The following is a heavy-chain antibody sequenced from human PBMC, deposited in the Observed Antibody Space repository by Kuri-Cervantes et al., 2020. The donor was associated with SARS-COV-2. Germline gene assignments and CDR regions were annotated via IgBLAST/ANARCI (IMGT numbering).Heavy chain of an antibody. V-gene: IGHV3-48*01. CDR1: GFTFSSYS. Sequence: GESLKISCAASGFTFSSYSMNWVRQAPGKGLEWVSYISSSSSTIYYADSVKGRFTISRDNAKNSLYLQMNSLRAEDTAVYYCASLHALDIWGQGTMVTVSS. CDR2: ISSSSSTI. J-gene: IGHJ3*02. CDR3: ASLHALDI.